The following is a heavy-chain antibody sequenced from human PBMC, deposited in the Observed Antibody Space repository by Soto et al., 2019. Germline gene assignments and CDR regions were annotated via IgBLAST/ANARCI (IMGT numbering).Heavy chain of an antibody. CDR3: TTGSLYIVATILKFDY. D-gene: IGHD5-12*01. V-gene: IGHV3-15*01. CDR1: GFTFSNAW. J-gene: IGHJ4*02. Sequence: PGGSLRLSCAASGFTFSNAWMSWVRQAPGKGLEWVGRIKSKTDGGTTDYAAPVKGRFTISRDDSKNTLYLQMNSLKTEDTAVYYCTTGSLYIVATILKFDYWGQGTLVTVSS. CDR2: IKSKTDGGTT.